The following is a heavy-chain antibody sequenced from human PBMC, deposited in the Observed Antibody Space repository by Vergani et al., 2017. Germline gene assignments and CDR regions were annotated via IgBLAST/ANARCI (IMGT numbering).Heavy chain of an antibody. D-gene: IGHD5-24*01. CDR3: GRGSDNYN. Sequence: EVQWLQSEGAVVQPGGSLRLSCVASGFTFSSHDMSWVRQCHGHGLEWVSSINNTGDSTHYADSVKSLFTISRDNSKNTLDLQMNSLRVEDTAVYYCGRGSDNYNWGQGTLVTVSS. CDR2: INNTGDST. CDR1: GFTFSSHD. V-gene: IGHV3-23*01. J-gene: IGHJ4*02.